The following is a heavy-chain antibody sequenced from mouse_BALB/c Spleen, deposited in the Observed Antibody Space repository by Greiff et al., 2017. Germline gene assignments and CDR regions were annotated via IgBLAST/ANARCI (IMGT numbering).Heavy chain of an antibody. V-gene: IGHV5-9-4*01. D-gene: IGHD2-3*01. CDR2: ISSGGSYT. CDR1: GFTFSSYA. Sequence: EVKLMESGGGLVKPGGSLKLSCAASGFTFSSYAMSWVRQSPEKRLEWVAEISSGGSYTYYPDTVTGRFTISRDNAKNTLYLEMSSLRSEDTAMYYCARIYDGYPDYWGQGTTLTVSS. J-gene: IGHJ2*01. CDR3: ARIYDGYPDY.